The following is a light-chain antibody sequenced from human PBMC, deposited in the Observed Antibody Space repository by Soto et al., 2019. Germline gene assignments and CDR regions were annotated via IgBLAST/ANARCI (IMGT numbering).Light chain of an antibody. CDR3: LHHNSYPRT. Sequence: IQMTQSPSTLSASVGDRVTITCRASQSISVWLAWYQQKAGKAPNLLIYKASRLESGAPSRFSGSGSETEFTLTISSLQPEDFATYYCLHHNSYPRTFSQGTKVDIK. CDR2: KAS. V-gene: IGKV1-5*03. CDR1: QSISVW. J-gene: IGKJ1*01.